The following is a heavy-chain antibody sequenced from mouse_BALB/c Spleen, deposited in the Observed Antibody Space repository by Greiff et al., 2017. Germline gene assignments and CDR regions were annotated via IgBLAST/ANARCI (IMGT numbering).Heavy chain of an antibody. CDR1: GFTFSDYY. V-gene: IGHV5-4*02. CDR3: AKGFYAMDY. CDR2: ISDGGSYT. J-gene: IGHJ4*01. Sequence: DVHLVESGGGLVKPGGSLKLSCAASGFTFSDYYMYWVRQTPEKRLEWVATISDGGSYTYYPDSVKGRFTISRDNAKNNLYLQMSSLKSEDTAMYYCAKGFYAMDYWGQGTSVTVSS.